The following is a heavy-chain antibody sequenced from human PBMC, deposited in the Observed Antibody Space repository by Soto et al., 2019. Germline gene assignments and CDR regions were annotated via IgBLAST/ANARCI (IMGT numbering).Heavy chain of an antibody. CDR1: GGTFSSYA. V-gene: IGHV1-69*01. D-gene: IGHD6-6*01. CDR2: IIPIFGTA. CDR3: ARAYSSSSNFYFDY. J-gene: IGHJ4*02. Sequence: QVQLVQSGAEVKKPGSSVKVSCKASGGTFSSYAISWVRQAPGQGLEWMGGIIPIFGTANYAQKFQGRVTITADESTSTAYMELSSLRSEDTAVYYCARAYSSSSNFYFDYWGQGTLVTVSS.